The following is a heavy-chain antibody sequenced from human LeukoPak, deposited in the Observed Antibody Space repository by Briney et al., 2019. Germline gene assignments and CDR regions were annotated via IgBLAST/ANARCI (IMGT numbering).Heavy chain of an antibody. J-gene: IGHJ3*02. V-gene: IGHV1-2*02. CDR2: INPNIGGA. D-gene: IGHD3-10*01. CDR3: ARDYQLLWFGEATAGSAFYI. Sequence: SVTPSCKLSTSTLTAYYMHWVRHAPGHGLEWMGWINPNIGGANHAQKVQARVTMTRDTSISTAYIELGRLRSDDTAVYYWARDYQLLWFGEATAGSAFYIWGQGTMVTVSS. CDR1: TSTLTAYY.